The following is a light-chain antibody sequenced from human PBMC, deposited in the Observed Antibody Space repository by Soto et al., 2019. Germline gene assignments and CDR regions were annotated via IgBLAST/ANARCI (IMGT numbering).Light chain of an antibody. Sequence: QSVLTQPPSVSAAPGQKVTISCSGRSSNIGNNFVSWYQQLPGTAPRLLIYDNNNRPSGIPDRFSGSQSGTSATLAITGLQTGDEADYFCGTWDSSLSVVIFGGGTQLTVL. CDR3: GTWDSSLSVVI. V-gene: IGLV1-51*01. CDR1: SSNIGNNF. J-gene: IGLJ2*01. CDR2: DNN.